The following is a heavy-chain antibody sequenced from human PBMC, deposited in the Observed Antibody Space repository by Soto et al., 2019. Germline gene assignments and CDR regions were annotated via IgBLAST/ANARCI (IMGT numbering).Heavy chain of an antibody. V-gene: IGHV3-30*19. J-gene: IGHJ5*02. D-gene: IGHD3-22*01. CDR2: ISYDGSNK. CDR3: ARDYYDASGYFCPWFDP. Sequence: VQLVESGGGLVQPGGSLRLSCAASGFTFSKYAMHWVRQAPGKGLEWVALISYDGSNKYYADSVKGRFTISRDNSKNTLYLQMNSLRTEDTTVYYCARDYYDASGYFCPWFDPWGQGTLVTVSS. CDR1: GFTFSKYA.